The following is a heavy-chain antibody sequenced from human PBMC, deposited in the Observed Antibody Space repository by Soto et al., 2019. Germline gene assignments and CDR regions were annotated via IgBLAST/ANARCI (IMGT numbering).Heavy chain of an antibody. Sequence: ASVKVSCKASGGTFSSYTISWVRQAPGQGLEWMGRIIPILGIANYAQKFQGRVTITADKSTSTAYMELSSLRSEDTAVYYRARDESSVFDYWAQGTLVTVSS. J-gene: IGHJ4*02. CDR3: ARDESSVFDY. V-gene: IGHV1-69*04. CDR2: IIPILGIA. D-gene: IGHD6-19*01. CDR1: GGTFSSYT.